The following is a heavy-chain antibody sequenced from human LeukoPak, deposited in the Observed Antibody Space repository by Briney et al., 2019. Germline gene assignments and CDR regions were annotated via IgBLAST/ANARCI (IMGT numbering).Heavy chain of an antibody. CDR1: GFTFTTYW. CDR2: INSDGSIT. Sequence: GGSLRLSCAASGFTFTTYWMHWVRQAPGKGLVWVSHINSDGSITSYADSVKGRFTISRDNAKNTLYLQMNSLRAEDTAVYCCARDAVDTANAVWGQGTTVTVSS. D-gene: IGHD5-18*01. V-gene: IGHV3-74*01. J-gene: IGHJ6*02. CDR3: ARDAVDTANAV.